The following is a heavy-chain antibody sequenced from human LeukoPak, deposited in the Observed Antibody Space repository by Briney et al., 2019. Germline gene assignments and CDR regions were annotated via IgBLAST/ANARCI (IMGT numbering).Heavy chain of an antibody. V-gene: IGHV3-30*18. D-gene: IGHD2-2*01. CDR1: GFTFSSYG. Sequence: GGSLRLSCAASGFTFSSYGMHWVRQAPGKGLEWVAVISYDGSNKYYADSVKGRFTISRDNSKNTQYLQMNSLRAEDTAVYYCAKDMCTSCYSFDYWGQGTLVTVSS. CDR3: AKDMCTSCYSFDY. J-gene: IGHJ4*02. CDR2: ISYDGSNK.